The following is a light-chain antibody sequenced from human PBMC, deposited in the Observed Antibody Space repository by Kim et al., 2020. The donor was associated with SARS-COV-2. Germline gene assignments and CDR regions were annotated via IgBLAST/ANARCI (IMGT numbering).Light chain of an antibody. J-gene: IGKJ5*01. CDR3: QQRSNWPPPIT. Sequence: EIVLTQSPATLSLSPGERATLSCRASQSVSSYLAWYQQKPGQAPRLLIYDASNRATGIPARFSGSWSGTDFTLTISSLEPEDFAVYYCQQRSNWPPPITFGQGTRLEIK. CDR1: QSVSSY. V-gene: IGKV3-11*01. CDR2: DAS.